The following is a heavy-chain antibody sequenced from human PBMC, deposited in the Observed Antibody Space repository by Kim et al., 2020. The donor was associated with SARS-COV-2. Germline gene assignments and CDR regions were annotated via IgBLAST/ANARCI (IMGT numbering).Heavy chain of an antibody. V-gene: IGHV3-23*03. CDR1: GFTFSSYA. Sequence: GGSLRISCAASGFTFSSYAMSWVRQAPGKGLEWVSVIYSGGSSTYYADSVKGRFTISRDNSKNTLYLQMNSLRAEDTAVYYCAKAGGGQRLDFDSWGQGTLVTVSS. CDR3: AKAGGGQRLDFDS. D-gene: IGHD3-16*01. CDR2: IYSGGSST. J-gene: IGHJ4*02.